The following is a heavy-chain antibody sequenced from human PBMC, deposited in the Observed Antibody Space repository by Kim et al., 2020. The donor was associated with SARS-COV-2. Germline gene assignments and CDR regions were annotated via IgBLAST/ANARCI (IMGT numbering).Heavy chain of an antibody. CDR3: ARGSVYGDYVFDY. Sequence: YAQKFQGRVTMTRDTSTSTVYMGLSSLRSEDTAVYYCARGSVYGDYVFDYWGQGTLVTVSS. D-gene: IGHD4-17*01. V-gene: IGHV1-46*01. J-gene: IGHJ4*02.